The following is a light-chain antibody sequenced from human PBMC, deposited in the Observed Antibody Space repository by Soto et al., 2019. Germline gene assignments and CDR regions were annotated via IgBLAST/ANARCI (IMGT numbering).Light chain of an antibody. CDR3: QQYGSSPLT. V-gene: IGKV3-20*01. J-gene: IGKJ4*01. CDR1: QSVSSSY. Sequence: EIVLTQAPGTLSLSPGERATLSCRASQSVSSSYLDWYQQKPGQAPRLLIYGASSSATGIPDRFSGSGSGTVFTLTISRLEPEDCAVYYCQQYGSSPLTFGGGTKVEIK. CDR2: GAS.